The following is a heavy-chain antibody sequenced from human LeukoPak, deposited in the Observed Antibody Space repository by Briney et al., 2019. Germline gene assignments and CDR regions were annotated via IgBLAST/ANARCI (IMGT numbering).Heavy chain of an antibody. J-gene: IGHJ5*02. D-gene: IGHD3-3*01. CDR3: ARDDFWSGYYGFDP. CDR2: MNPNSGNT. Sequence: ASVKVSCKASGYTFTSYDINWVRQATGRGLEWMGWMNPNSGNTGYAQKFQGRVTMTRDTSISTAYMELSSLRSEDTAVYYCARDDFWSGYYGFDPWGQGTLVTVSS. V-gene: IGHV1-8*01. CDR1: GYTFTSYD.